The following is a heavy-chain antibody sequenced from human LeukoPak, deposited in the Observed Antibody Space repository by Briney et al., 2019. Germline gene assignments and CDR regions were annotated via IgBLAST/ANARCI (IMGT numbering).Heavy chain of an antibody. V-gene: IGHV1-46*01. J-gene: IGHJ4*02. CDR2: INPSDGDT. CDR3: ARDSATWAWDY. CDR1: GYTFTGHN. D-gene: IGHD1-26*01. Sequence: GASVKVSCKASGYTFTGHNMHWVRQAPGQELEWMGIINPSDGDTSYARKFQGRVTMTRDTATSTVYMELSSLRSEDTAVYYCARDSATWAWDYWGQGTLVTVSS.